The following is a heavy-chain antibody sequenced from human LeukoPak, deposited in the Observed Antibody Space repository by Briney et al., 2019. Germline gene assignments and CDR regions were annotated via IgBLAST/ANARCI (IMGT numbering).Heavy chain of an antibody. CDR3: AREKVGRYYYYYGMDV. D-gene: IGHD1-26*01. CDR2: IYTSGST. Sequence: SQTLSLTCTVSGGSISSGSYYWRWIRQPAGTGLEWIARIYTSGSTNYNPSLKSRVTISVDTSKNQFSLKLSSVTAADTAVYYCAREKVGRYYYYYGMDVWGQGTTVTVSS. V-gene: IGHV4-61*02. J-gene: IGHJ6*02. CDR1: GGSISSGSYY.